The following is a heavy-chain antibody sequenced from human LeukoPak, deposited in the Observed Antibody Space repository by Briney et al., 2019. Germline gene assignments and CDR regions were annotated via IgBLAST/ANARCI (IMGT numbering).Heavy chain of an antibody. CDR2: FDPEDGET. J-gene: IGHJ4*02. CDR3: ARARKYYDNLTGYKDQSYCDY. Sequence: VASVKVSCKVSGYTLTELSMHWVRQAPGKGLEWMGGFDPEDGETIYAQKFQGRVTMTEDTSTDTAYMKLSSLRSDDTGVYFCARARKYYDNLTGYKDQSYCDYWGQGTLVTVSP. CDR1: GYTLTELS. V-gene: IGHV1-24*01. D-gene: IGHD3-9*01.